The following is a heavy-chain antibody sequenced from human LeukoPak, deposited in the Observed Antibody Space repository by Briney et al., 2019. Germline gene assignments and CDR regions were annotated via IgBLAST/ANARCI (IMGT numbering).Heavy chain of an antibody. D-gene: IGHD2-15*01. CDR1: GGSINNYY. V-gene: IGHV4-4*07. Sequence: SETLSLTCTVSGGSINNYYWSWIRQPAGKGLEWIGRIYTRGSTNYNPSLKGRVTMSVDTSKNQFSLKLSSETAADTAVYYCARGRYCSADICSGGDAFDIWGQGTMVSVSS. CDR3: ARGRYCSADICSGGDAFDI. CDR2: IYTRGST. J-gene: IGHJ3*02.